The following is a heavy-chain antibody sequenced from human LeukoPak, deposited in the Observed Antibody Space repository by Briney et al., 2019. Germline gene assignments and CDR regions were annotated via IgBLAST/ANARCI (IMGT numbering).Heavy chain of an antibody. CDR1: GGTFSSYA. Sequence: SVKVSCKASGGTFSSYAISWVRQAPGQGLEWMGGIIPIFGTANYAQKFQGRVTITADESTSTAYMELSSLRSEDTAVYYCARAPGIAAAVLDYWGRGTLVTVSS. J-gene: IGHJ4*02. V-gene: IGHV1-69*13. CDR2: IIPIFGTA. CDR3: ARAPGIAAAVLDY. D-gene: IGHD6-13*01.